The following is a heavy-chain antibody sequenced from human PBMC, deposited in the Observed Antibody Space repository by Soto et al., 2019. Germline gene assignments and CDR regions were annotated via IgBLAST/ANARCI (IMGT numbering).Heavy chain of an antibody. D-gene: IGHD6-13*01. CDR3: AKDCLGAVSWQQLVNYYYYGLDV. Sequence: EVQLLESGGGLVQPGGSLRLSCAASGFTFSDYGINWVRQAPGKGLEWVSGLSGSGGSTYYADSVKGRFTISRDNSKNTLYLQMNSLRAEDTAVYYCAKDCLGAVSWQQLVNYYYYGLDVWGQGTTVTVSS. V-gene: IGHV3-23*01. CDR2: LSGSGGST. J-gene: IGHJ6*02. CDR1: GFTFSDYG.